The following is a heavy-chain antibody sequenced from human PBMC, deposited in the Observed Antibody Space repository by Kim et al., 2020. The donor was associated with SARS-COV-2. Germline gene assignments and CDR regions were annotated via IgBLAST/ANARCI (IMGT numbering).Heavy chain of an antibody. CDR1: GLTFSSYA. CDR3: AKHVARGVNSFDY. Sequence: GGSLRLSCAASGLTFSSYAMSWVRQAPGKGLEWVSGISSGGGSTYYADSVKGRFTISRDNSKNTLNLQMNSLRAEDTAVYYCAKHVARGVNSFDYWGQGTLVTVSS. V-gene: IGHV3-23*01. J-gene: IGHJ4*02. D-gene: IGHD3-10*01. CDR2: ISSGGGST.